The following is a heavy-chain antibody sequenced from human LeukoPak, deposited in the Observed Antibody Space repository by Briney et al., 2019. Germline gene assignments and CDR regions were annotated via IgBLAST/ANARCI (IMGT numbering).Heavy chain of an antibody. CDR1: GFTFSSSV. V-gene: IGHV3-23*01. D-gene: IGHD3-9*01. CDR3: AKLPTGYPNWFDP. Sequence: QPGGSLRLSCAASGFTFSSSVMSWVRQAPGKGLEWVSAISGNGGDTYYADSVTGRFTISRDNSKNTLYLQMNSLRAEDTALYYCAKLPTGYPNWFDPWGQGTLVTVSS. CDR2: ISGNGGDT. J-gene: IGHJ5*02.